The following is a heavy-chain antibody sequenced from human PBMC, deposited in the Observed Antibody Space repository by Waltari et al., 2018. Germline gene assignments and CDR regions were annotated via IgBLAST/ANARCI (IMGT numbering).Heavy chain of an antibody. CDR1: GYIFTGYY. CDR2: INPNSAAP. J-gene: IGHJ4*02. V-gene: IGHV1-2*06. CDR3: AREGPEGLEY. Sequence: QVQLVQSGAEVKKPGASMKVSCKASGYIFTGYYMHWVRQAPGQGLEWMGRINPNSAAPNYTQKFQGRVTMTRDKSITTAYMEVSRLTSDDTAVYYCAREGPEGLEYGGQGTLVTVSS.